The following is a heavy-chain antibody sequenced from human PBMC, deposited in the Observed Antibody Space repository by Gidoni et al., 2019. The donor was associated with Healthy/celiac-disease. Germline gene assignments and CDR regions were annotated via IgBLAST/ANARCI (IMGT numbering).Heavy chain of an antibody. CDR1: GGSISSSNC. J-gene: IGHJ6*02. CDR2: IYHSGST. CDR3: ERVPQIVVVPAAIAEIYYYYGMDV. V-gene: IGHV4-4*02. D-gene: IGHD2-2*01. Sequence: QVHLQVSGPGLVKPSGTLSLTCAVSGGSISSSNCWRWVRQPPGKGLEWMGEIYHSGSTTYNPSLKSRVTISVGKSKNQFSLKLSSVTAAGTAVYYCERVPQIVVVPAAIAEIYYYYGMDVWGQGTTVTVSS.